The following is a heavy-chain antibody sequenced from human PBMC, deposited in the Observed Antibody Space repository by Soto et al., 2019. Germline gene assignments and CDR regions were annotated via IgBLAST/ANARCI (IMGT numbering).Heavy chain of an antibody. Sequence: KPSETLSLTCTVSGGSVSSGSYYWSWIRQPPGKGLEWIGYIYYSGSTNYNPSLKSRVTISVDTSKNQFSLKLSSVTAAGTAVYYCARGGGYYFDYWGQGTLVTVSS. CDR1: GGSVSSGSYY. J-gene: IGHJ4*02. CDR2: IYYSGST. D-gene: IGHD3-10*01. V-gene: IGHV4-61*01. CDR3: ARGGGYYFDY.